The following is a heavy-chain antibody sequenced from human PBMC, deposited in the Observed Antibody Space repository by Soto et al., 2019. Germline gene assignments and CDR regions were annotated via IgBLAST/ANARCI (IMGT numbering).Heavy chain of an antibody. CDR1: GFTFSSYA. V-gene: IGHV3-64D*08. D-gene: IGHD6-13*01. CDR3: VKDNGGQQLPYNWFDP. Sequence: GGSLRLSCSASGFTFSSYAMHWVRQAPGKGLEYVSAISSNGGSTYYADSVKGRFTISRDNSKNTLYLQMSSLRAEDTAVYYCVKDNGGQQLPYNWFDPWGQGTLVTVSS. CDR2: ISSNGGST. J-gene: IGHJ5*02.